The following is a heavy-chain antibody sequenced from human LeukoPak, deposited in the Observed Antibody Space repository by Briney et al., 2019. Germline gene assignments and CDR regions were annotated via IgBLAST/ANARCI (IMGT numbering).Heavy chain of an antibody. Sequence: ASVKVSCKASGYTFTGHYMHWVRQAPGQGLEWMGWINPNSGGTNYAQKFQGGVTMTRDTSISTAYMELSRLRSDDTAVYYCARGPGPLWFGELPFDYWGQGTLVTVSS. J-gene: IGHJ4*02. V-gene: IGHV1-2*02. CDR1: GYTFTGHY. CDR2: INPNSGGT. CDR3: ARGPGPLWFGELPFDY. D-gene: IGHD3-10*01.